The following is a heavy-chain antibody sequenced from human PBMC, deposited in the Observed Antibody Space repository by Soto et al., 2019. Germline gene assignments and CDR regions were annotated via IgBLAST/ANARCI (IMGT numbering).Heavy chain of an antibody. Sequence: QVQLQESGPGLVKPSETLSLTCTVSGGPISNYYWSWIRQPPGKGLEWIGYIYYSGSTNYNPSLKSRVTISVDTSKNQFSLKLSSVTAADTAVYYCARDKVDIGVSGTHYYYGMDVWGQGTTVTVSS. V-gene: IGHV4-59*01. CDR3: ARDKVDIGVSGTHYYYGMDV. CDR1: GGPISNYY. J-gene: IGHJ6*02. CDR2: IYYSGST. D-gene: IGHD6-19*01.